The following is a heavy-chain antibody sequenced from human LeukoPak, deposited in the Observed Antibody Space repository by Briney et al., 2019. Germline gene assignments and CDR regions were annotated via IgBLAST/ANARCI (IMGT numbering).Heavy chain of an antibody. V-gene: IGHV5-51*01. CDR2: IYPGDSDI. CDR1: GYSFSTYR. D-gene: IGHD2-15*01. Sequence: GESLKISCKGSGYSFSTYRIGWVRQMPGKGLEWMGIIYPGDSDIRYSPSFQGQVTMSVDKSISTAYLQWSSLKASDTAMYYCARLFAIYCSGGSCYNDYWGQGTLVTVSS. J-gene: IGHJ4*02. CDR3: ARLFAIYCSGGSCYNDY.